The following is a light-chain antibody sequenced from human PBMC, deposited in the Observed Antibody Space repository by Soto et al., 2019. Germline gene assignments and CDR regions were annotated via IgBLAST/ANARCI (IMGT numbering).Light chain of an antibody. Sequence: IGLTESPASLAWSPGGRANPYCRASQSVRSYLAWYQQKPGQAPRLIIYDASNRATGIPARFSGSGSGTDFNLTISCLQSEDFATYYCQQYYIYPLTFGGGTKVDIK. J-gene: IGKJ4*01. CDR1: QSVRSY. CDR3: QQYYIYPLT. V-gene: IGKV3-11*01. CDR2: DAS.